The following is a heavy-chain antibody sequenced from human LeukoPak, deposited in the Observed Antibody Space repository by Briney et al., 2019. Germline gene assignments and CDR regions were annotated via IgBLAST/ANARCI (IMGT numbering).Heavy chain of an antibody. CDR2: IYPGDSDT. D-gene: IGHD3-16*02. Sequence: GESLKISCKGSGYSFTSYWIGWVRQMPGKGLEWMGIIYPGDSDTCYSPSFQGLVTISADKSISPAYLQWSSLKASDTAMYYCARQYYDYVWGSYRLDYWGQGTLVTVSS. CDR1: GYSFTSYW. V-gene: IGHV5-51*01. CDR3: ARQYYDYVWGSYRLDY. J-gene: IGHJ4*02.